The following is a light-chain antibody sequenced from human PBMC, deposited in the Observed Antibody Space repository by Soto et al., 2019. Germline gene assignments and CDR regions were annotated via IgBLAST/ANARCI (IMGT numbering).Light chain of an antibody. J-gene: IGKJ1*01. CDR1: QTVGTY. V-gene: IGKV3-20*01. Sequence: ETVLTQSPGTLSLSPGERATLSCRASQTVGTYLAWYQQKPGQAPRLLVFGASSRATGVPDRVSGSGSGTDFTLTISGLEPEDFAVYYCQQYVRSPWTFGQGTKVDIK. CDR2: GAS. CDR3: QQYVRSPWT.